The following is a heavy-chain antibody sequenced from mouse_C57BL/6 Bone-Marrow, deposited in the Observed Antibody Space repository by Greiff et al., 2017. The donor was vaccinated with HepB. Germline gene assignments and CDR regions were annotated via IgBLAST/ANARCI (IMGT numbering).Heavy chain of an antibody. CDR3: ACFSYYFDY. CDR1: GYSITSGYY. Sequence: DVHLVESGPGLVKPSQSLSLTCSVTGYSITSGYYWNWIRQFPGNKLEWMGYISYDGSNNYNPSLKNRISITRDTSKNQFFLKLNSVTTEDTATYYCACFSYYFDYWGQGTTLTVSS. J-gene: IGHJ2*01. CDR2: ISYDGSN. V-gene: IGHV3-6*01.